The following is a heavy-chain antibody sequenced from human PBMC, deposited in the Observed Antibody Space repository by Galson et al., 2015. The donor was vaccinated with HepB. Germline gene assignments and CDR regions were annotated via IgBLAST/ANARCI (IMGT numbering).Heavy chain of an antibody. Sequence: SLRLSCAASGFTFSSYAMSWVRQAPGKGLEWVSAISGSGGSTYYADSVKGRFTISRDNSKNTLYLQMNSLRAEDTAVYYCAKDRAGDYYDSSGYGGDAFDIWGQGTVVTVSS. CDR3: AKDRAGDYYDSSGYGGDAFDI. CDR2: ISGSGGST. CDR1: GFTFSSYA. J-gene: IGHJ3*02. V-gene: IGHV3-23*01. D-gene: IGHD3-22*01.